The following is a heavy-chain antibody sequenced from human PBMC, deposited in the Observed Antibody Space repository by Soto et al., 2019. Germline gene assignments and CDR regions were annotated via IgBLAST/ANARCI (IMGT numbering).Heavy chain of an antibody. CDR3: AHRTMVRGIDPAFDI. V-gene: IGHV2-5*02. D-gene: IGHD3-10*01. CDR1: GFSLSTSGVG. J-gene: IGHJ3*02. Sequence: QITLKESGPTLVKPTQTLTLTCTFSGFSLSTSGVGVGWIRQPQGKALEWLALIYWDDDKRYSPSLKSRLTITKDTSKIPVVLTMTNMDPGDTATYYCAHRTMVRGIDPAFDIWGQGTMVTVSS. CDR2: IYWDDDK.